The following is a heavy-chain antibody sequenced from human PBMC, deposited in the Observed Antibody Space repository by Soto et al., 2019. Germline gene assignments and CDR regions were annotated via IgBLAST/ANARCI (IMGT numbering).Heavy chain of an antibody. J-gene: IGHJ4*02. CDR1: GYSFTSYW. CDR3: AGGGYYDFWSGYPSGLLYFDY. V-gene: IGHV5-10-1*01. Sequence: LGESLKISCKGSGYSFTSYWFSWVRQMPGKGLEWMGRIDPSDSYTNYSPSFQGHVTISADKSISTAYLQWSSLKASDTAMYYCAGGGYYDFWSGYPSGLLYFDYWGQGTLVTVSS. CDR2: IDPSDSYT. D-gene: IGHD3-3*01.